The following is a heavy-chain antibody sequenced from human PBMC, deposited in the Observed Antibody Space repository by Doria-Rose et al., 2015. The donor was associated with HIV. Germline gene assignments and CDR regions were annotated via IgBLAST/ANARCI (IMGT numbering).Heavy chain of an antibody. CDR1: GASVSSRGYY. D-gene: IGHD3-3*01. CDR2: TYYTGTS. Sequence: GLVKPSETLSLTCSVSGASVSSRGYYWNWIRQVPGKGLESLGYTYYTGTSDYSPPLKSRLNMAVDTSKNQFSLKLSFVTVADTAVYYCARMGSYRELDYWGQGALVIVSA. CDR3: ARMGSYRELDY. V-gene: IGHV4-31*03. J-gene: IGHJ4*02.